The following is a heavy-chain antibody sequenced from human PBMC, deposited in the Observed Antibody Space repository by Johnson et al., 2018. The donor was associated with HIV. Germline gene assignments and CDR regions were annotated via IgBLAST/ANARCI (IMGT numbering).Heavy chain of an antibody. Sequence: VLLLESGGGVVQPGGSLRLSCEVSGFTFSNYGMHWVRQAPGKGLEWVANIKQDGSDKYYVDLVKGRFTISRDNAKNTMYLQMNSLRDEDTAMYYCARLRGYSGYDSFDIWGQGTMVTVSS. CDR3: ARLRGYSGYDSFDI. CDR2: IKQDGSDK. J-gene: IGHJ3*02. D-gene: IGHD5-12*01. CDR1: GFTFSNYG. V-gene: IGHV3-7*01.